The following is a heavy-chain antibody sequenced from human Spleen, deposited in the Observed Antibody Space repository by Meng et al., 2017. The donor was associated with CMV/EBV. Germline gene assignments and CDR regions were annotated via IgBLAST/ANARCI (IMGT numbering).Heavy chain of an antibody. V-gene: IGHV1-18*01. CDR2: ISAYNGNT. CDR3: ARTLYSSSWSDY. CDR1: GYTFTSYG. Sequence: SCKASGYTFTSYGISWVRQAPGQGLEWMGWISAYNGNTNYAQKLQGRVTMTTDTSTSTAYMELRSLRSDDTAVYYRARTLYSSSWSDYWGQGTLVTVSS. J-gene: IGHJ4*02. D-gene: IGHD6-13*01.